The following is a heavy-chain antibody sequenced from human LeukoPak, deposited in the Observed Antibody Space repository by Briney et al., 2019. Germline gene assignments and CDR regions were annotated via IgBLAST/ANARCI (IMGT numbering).Heavy chain of an antibody. CDR1: GFTFSNHA. D-gene: IGHD3-10*01. J-gene: IGHJ4*02. Sequence: QPGGSLRLSCAASGFTFSNHAMSWVRQAPGKGLEWVAVISDSGGSTYYADSVKGRFTISRDNSKNTLYLQMNSLRADDTAVYYCARHKEKFGGSCLDDDWGQGTLVTVSS. V-gene: IGHV3-23*01. CDR2: ISDSGGST. CDR3: ARHKEKFGGSCLDDD.